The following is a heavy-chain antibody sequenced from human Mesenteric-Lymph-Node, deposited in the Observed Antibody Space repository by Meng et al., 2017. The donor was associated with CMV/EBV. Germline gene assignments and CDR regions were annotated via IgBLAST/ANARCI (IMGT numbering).Heavy chain of an antibody. J-gene: IGHJ4*02. CDR3: GRGGQSSSRSSLPN. CDR1: GFTFDDYG. V-gene: IGHV3-20*04. CDR2: INWNGGST. D-gene: IGHD6-13*01. Sequence: GESLKISCAGSGFTFDDYGMTWVRQVPGKGPEWVSGINWNGGSTGYADSVKGRFTISRDNAKNSLDLQINSLRDEDTAVYYCGRGGQSSSRSSLPNWGQGTLVTVSS.